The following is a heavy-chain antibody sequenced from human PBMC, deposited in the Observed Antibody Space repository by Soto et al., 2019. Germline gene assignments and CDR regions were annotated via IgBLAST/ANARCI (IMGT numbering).Heavy chain of an antibody. CDR1: GYSFTSYW. J-gene: IGHJ6*02. CDR2: IDPSDSYT. CDR3: ARHITMIVVPYGMDV. Sequence: PGESLKISCKGSGYSFTSYWISWVRQMPGKGLEWMGRIDPSDSYTNYSPSFQGHVTISADKSISTAYLQWSSLKASDTAMYYWARHITMIVVPYGMDVWGQGTTVTVSS. D-gene: IGHD3-22*01. V-gene: IGHV5-10-1*01.